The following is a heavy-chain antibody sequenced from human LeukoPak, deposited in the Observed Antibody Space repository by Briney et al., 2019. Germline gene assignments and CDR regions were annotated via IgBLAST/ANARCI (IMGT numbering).Heavy chain of an antibody. D-gene: IGHD2-2*03. J-gene: IGHJ4*02. CDR1: GYIFTGYY. Sequence: ASVTVSCKASGYIFTGYYMYWVRQAPGRGLEWMGWINPNTGGTNYAQKFQGRVTMTRDTSISTAYMELSRLRSDDTAVYYCARGLIAGYYFDYWGQGTLVTVSS. CDR2: INPNTGGT. V-gene: IGHV1-2*02. CDR3: ARGLIAGYYFDY.